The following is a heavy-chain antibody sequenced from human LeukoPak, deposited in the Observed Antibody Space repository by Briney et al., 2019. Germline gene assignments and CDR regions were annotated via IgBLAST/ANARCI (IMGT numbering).Heavy chain of an antibody. CDR3: AREEEMATITPGAYYFDY. CDR1: GGTFSSYT. Sequence: AAPVKVSCKASGGTFSSYTISWVRQAPGQGLEWMGRIIPILGIANYAQKFQGRVTITADKSTSTAYMELSSLRSEDTAVYYCAREEEMATITPGAYYFDYWGQGTLVTVSS. D-gene: IGHD5-24*01. V-gene: IGHV1-69*04. J-gene: IGHJ4*02. CDR2: IIPILGIA.